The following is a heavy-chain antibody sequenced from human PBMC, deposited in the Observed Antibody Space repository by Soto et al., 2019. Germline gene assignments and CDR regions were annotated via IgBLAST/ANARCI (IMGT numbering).Heavy chain of an antibody. CDR1: GFSIGTFA. CDR3: ARGGQDYYDRSGFSPFDY. V-gene: IGHV3-30-3*01. J-gene: IGHJ4*02. Sequence: PGGSLRLSCAASGFSIGTFATHWVRQAPGKGLEWVAVVSHDGSSKYYADSVQGRFTVSRDNARNTLYLHMNSLKADDTAVYYCARGGQDYYDRSGFSPFDYWGQGTLVTVS. D-gene: IGHD3-22*01. CDR2: VSHDGSSK.